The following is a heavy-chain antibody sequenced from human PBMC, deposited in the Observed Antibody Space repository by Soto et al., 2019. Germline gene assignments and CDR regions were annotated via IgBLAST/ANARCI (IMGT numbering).Heavy chain of an antibody. Sequence: QVQLVQSGTEVKKPGASVKVSCKASGYTFTSFGIGWVRQAPGQGLEWMGWINVYNGNTYYVQKFEGRVTMTTDTSTRTTYMDLRSLRSDDTCVYYCARVPFSSSWYGVDYWGQGTLITVPS. J-gene: IGHJ4*02. D-gene: IGHD6-13*01. CDR1: GYTFTSFG. CDR3: ARVPFSSSWYGVDY. V-gene: IGHV1-18*01. CDR2: INVYNGNT.